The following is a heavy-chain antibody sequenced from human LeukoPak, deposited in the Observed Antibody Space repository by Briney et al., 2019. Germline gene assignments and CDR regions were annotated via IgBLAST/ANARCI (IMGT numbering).Heavy chain of an antibody. Sequence: SVKVSCKASGGTFSSYAISWVRQAPGQGLEWMGGIIPIFGTANYAQKFQGRVTITADESTSTAYMELSSLRSEDTAVYYCARERDCSSTSCSFDYWGQGTLVTVSS. CDR3: ARERDCSSTSCSFDY. V-gene: IGHV1-69*13. J-gene: IGHJ4*02. CDR2: IIPIFGTA. CDR1: GGTFSSYA. D-gene: IGHD2-2*01.